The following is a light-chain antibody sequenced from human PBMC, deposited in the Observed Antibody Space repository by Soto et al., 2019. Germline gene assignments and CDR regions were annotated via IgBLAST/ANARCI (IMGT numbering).Light chain of an antibody. CDR2: EDS. CDR3: CSSVGNPSYI. Sequence: QSVLTQPASVSGSPGQSITISCTGSHSDVGSYNLVSWYQQSPGKAPKLIIYEDSQRPSGISTRFSGSKSGNTASLTISGLKAEDEADYYCCSSVGNPSYIFGTGTKVTVL. J-gene: IGLJ1*01. CDR1: HSDVGSYNL. V-gene: IGLV2-23*01.